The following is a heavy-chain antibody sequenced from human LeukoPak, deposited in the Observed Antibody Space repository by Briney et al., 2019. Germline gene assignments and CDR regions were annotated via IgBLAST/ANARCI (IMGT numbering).Heavy chain of an antibody. J-gene: IGHJ4*02. V-gene: IGHV1-8*01. CDR3: ARDYSGYDYPNFDY. D-gene: IGHD5-12*01. CDR1: GYTFTSYD. CDR2: MNPNSGNT. Sequence: ASVKVSCKASGYTFTSYDINWVRQATGQGLEWMGWMNPNSGNTGYAQKFQGRVTMTRNTSISTAYMELSSLRSEDTAVYYCARDYSGYDYPNFDYWGQGTLVTVSS.